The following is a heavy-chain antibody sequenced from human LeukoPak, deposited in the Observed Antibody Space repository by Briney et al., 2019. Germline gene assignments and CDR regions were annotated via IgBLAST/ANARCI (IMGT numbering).Heavy chain of an antibody. CDR1: GGSISSGDYY. D-gene: IGHD3-22*01. V-gene: IGHV4-30-4*01. CDR3: ASYDSSGYYYPS. Sequence: SETLSLTCTVSGGSISSGDYYWSWIRQPPGKGLEWIGYIYYSGSTYYNPSLKSRVTISVDTSKNQFSLKLSSVAAADTAVYYCASYDSSGYYYPSWGQGTLVTVSS. J-gene: IGHJ5*02. CDR2: IYYSGST.